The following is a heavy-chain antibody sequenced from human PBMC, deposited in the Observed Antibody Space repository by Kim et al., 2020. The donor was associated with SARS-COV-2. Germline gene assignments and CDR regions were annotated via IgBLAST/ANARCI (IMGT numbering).Heavy chain of an antibody. CDR3: ARDLLHSGYDY. J-gene: IGHJ4*02. D-gene: IGHD5-12*01. V-gene: IGHV1-3*01. Sequence: ASVKVSCKASGYTFTNYAIQWVRQAPGQGLEWMGWINAGNGNIKYSQKFQGRATLTWDTSASPAYMELRALTSEDTAVYYCARDLLHSGYDYWGQGTLVTVSS. CDR1: GYTFTNYA. CDR2: INAGNGNI.